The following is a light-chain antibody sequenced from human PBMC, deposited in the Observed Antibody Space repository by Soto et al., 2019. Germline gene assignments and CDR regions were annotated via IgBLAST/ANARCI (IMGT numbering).Light chain of an antibody. CDR3: QHRSNWPT. Sequence: EIVLTQSPATPSLSPGETATLSCRASQSVDSYLAWYQQRPGQAPRLLIYDASNRATGIPARFSGGGSGTDLTLTISNLEPEDFAVYYCQHRSNWPTFGGGTKVDIK. V-gene: IGKV3-11*01. J-gene: IGKJ4*01. CDR2: DAS. CDR1: QSVDSY.